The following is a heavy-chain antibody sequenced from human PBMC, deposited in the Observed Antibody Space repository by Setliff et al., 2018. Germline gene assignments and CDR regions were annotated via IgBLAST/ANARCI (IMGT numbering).Heavy chain of an antibody. V-gene: IGHV4-39*07. J-gene: IGHJ4*02. CDR2: IYHSGSS. CDR3: AASRAYTGAVEEWFLPKTFDF. CDR1: GGSINSMSYY. D-gene: IGHD3-10*01. Sequence: PSETLSLTCTVSGGSINSMSYYWGWIRQPPGKGLEWIGSIYHSGSSYYNPSLRSRVTISVDTSKNQFSLKLSSVTAADAALYYCAASRAYTGAVEEWFLPKTFDFWGQGSPVTVSS.